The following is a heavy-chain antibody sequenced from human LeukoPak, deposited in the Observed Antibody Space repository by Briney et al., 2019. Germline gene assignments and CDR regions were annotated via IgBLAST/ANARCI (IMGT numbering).Heavy chain of an antibody. Sequence: GGSLRLSCVASGFTFNTYGLHWVRQAPGKGLEWMAFINYDERKKNYIDSVKGRFSISRDNSRNTLYLEMNSLGAEDTAMYYCARGAYSYGPYDALDIWGQGTMVTVSS. CDR2: INYDERKK. J-gene: IGHJ3*02. CDR1: GFTFNTYG. CDR3: ARGAYSYGPYDALDI. V-gene: IGHV3-30*02. D-gene: IGHD5-18*01.